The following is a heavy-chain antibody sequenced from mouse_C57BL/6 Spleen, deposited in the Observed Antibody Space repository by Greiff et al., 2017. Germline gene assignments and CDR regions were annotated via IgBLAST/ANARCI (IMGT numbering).Heavy chain of an antibody. Sequence: VKLMESGPELVKPGASVKISCKASGYSFTSYYIHWVKQRPGQGLEWIGWIYPGSGNTKYNEKFKGKATLTADTSSSTAYMQLSSLTSEDSAVYYCAASSLYYAMDYWGQGTSVTVSS. CDR3: AASSLYYAMDY. V-gene: IGHV1-66*01. J-gene: IGHJ4*01. CDR2: IYPGSGNT. D-gene: IGHD1-1*01. CDR1: GYSFTSYY.